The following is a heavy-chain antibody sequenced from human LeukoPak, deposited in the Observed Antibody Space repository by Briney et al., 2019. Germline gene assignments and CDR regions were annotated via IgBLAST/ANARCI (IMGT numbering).Heavy chain of an antibody. CDR1: GFTFSPYS. CDR3: AREGPEQDFDY. J-gene: IGHJ4*02. D-gene: IGHD1/OR15-1a*01. V-gene: IGHV3-21*01. CDR2: IGGSSRSI. Sequence: GESLRLSCVASGFTFSPYSMNWVRQAPGKGLEWVSSIGGSSRSIYYADSVKGRFTVSRDNAKNSVHLQMNSLRAEDTAVYYCAREGPEQDFDYWGQGTLVTVSS.